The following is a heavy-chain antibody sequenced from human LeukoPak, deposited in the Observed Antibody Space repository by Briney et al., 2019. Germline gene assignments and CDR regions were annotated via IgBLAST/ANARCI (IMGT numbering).Heavy chain of an antibody. V-gene: IGHV1-2*02. Sequence: ASVKVSCKASGGTFSSYAISWVRQAPGQGLEWMGWINPNSGGTNYAQKFQGRVTMTRDTSISTAYMELSRLRSDDTAVYYCARGLYGDFDYWGQGTLVTVSS. CDR3: ARGLYGDFDY. CDR2: INPNSGGT. J-gene: IGHJ4*02. D-gene: IGHD4-17*01. CDR1: GGTFSSYA.